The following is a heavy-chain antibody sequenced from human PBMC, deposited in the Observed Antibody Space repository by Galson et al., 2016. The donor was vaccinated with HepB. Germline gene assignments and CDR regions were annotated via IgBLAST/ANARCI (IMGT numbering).Heavy chain of an antibody. D-gene: IGHD2-21*02. Sequence: SVKVSCKASGSTFNVYFVHWVRQAPGQGLEWMGIINPSGGSTSYAQKFQGRVTMTRDTSTSTVYMELRSLRSEDTAVYYCARDPCGGDCYSPYRFYYYDMGVWGQGALVTVS. V-gene: IGHV1-46*02. CDR3: ARDPCGGDCYSPYRFYYYDMGV. CDR1: GSTFNVYF. J-gene: IGHJ6*02. CDR2: INPSGGST.